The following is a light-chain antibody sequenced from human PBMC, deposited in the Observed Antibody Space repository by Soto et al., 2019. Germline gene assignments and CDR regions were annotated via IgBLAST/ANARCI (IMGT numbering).Light chain of an antibody. CDR1: SSDVGGYNY. Sequence: QSALTQPASVSGSPGQSITISCTGTSSDVGGYNYVSWYQQHPGKAPKVMIYEVSNRPSGVSNRFSGSKSGNTASLTISGLQAEDEVDYYCSSFTSSGTRVFGTGTKLTVL. CDR2: EVS. J-gene: IGLJ1*01. CDR3: SSFTSSGTRV. V-gene: IGLV2-14*01.